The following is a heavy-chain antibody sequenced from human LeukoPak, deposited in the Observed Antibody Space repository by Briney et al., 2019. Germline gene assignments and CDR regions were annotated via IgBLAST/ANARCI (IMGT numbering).Heavy chain of an antibody. D-gene: IGHD3-16*02. J-gene: IGHJ4*02. CDR3: ARGQGIYDYVWGSYPPLDY. Sequence: KTSETLCLTCAVYGGSFSGYYWSWIRQPPGKGLEWIGEINHSGSTNYNPSLKSRVTISVDTSKNQFSLKLSSVTAADTAVYYCARGQGIYDYVWGSYPPLDYWGQGTLVTVSS. CDR2: INHSGST. V-gene: IGHV4-34*01. CDR1: GGSFSGYY.